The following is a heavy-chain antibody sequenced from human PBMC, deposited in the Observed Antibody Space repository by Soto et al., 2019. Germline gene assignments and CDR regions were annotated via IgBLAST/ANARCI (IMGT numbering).Heavy chain of an antibody. CDR2: IYRGGST. CDR3: ARHGYNYGGGYFYC. J-gene: IGHJ4*02. Sequence: EVQLVEYGGVLVQPGWSLRLSCAASGVTVSSNYMSWVRQAPGKGLEWVSVIYRGGSTYYADSVKGRFTNSRDNSKNTLCLQMNSLRAEDTAVYYCARHGYNYGGGYFYCWRQGTLFTVSS. D-gene: IGHD5-18*01. V-gene: IGHV3-66*04. CDR1: GVTVSSNY.